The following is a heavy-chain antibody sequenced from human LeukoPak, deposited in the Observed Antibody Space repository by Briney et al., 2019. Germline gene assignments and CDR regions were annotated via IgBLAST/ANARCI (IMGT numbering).Heavy chain of an antibody. CDR2: ISYDGSNK. CDR1: GFTFSSYG. Sequence: PGGSLRLSCAASGFTFSSYGMHWVRQAPGKGLEWVAVISYDGSNKYYADSVKGRFTISRDNSKNTLYLQMNSLRAEDTAVYYCARSPNGDGDYEDYWGQGTLVTVSS. J-gene: IGHJ4*02. CDR3: ARSPNGDGDYEDY. D-gene: IGHD4-17*01. V-gene: IGHV3-30*03.